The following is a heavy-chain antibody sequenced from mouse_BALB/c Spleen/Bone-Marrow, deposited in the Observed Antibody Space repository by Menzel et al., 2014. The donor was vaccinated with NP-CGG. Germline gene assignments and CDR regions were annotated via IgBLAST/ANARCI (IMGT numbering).Heavy chain of an antibody. J-gene: IGHJ3*01. D-gene: IGHD2-4*01. CDR2: ICPGSGNT. CDR1: GYAFTNYW. V-gene: IGHV1-63*01. CDR3: ARRMITFAY. Sequence: VQLQQSGAELVRPGTSVKISCKASGYAFTNYWLGWVKQRPGHGLEWIGDICPGSGNTYYNEKFKGKATLTADKSSSTAYMQLSSLTSEDSAVYFCARRMITFAYWGQGTLVTVSA.